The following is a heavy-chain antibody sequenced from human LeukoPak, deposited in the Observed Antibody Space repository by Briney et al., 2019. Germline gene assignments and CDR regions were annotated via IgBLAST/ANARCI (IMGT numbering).Heavy chain of an antibody. V-gene: IGHV1-69*13. D-gene: IGHD3-22*01. J-gene: IGHJ4*02. CDR2: IIPIFGTA. CDR1: GGTFSSYA. CDR3: ATPRGYYYDSSGYVFDY. Sequence: SVKVSCKASGGTFSSYAISWVRQAPGQGLEWMGGIIPIFGTANYAQKFQGRVTITADESTSTAYMELSSLRSEDTAVYYCATPRGYYYDSSGYVFDYWGQGTLVTVTS.